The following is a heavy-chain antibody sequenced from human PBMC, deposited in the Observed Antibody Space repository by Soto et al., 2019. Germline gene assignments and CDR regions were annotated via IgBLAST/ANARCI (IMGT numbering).Heavy chain of an antibody. J-gene: IGHJ6*02. Sequence: GGSLRLSCAASGFTFSSFTMNWVRQAPGKGLEWVSGIGGGAGRTYYADSVKGRCTISRDSSKDTIYLQMNSLRAEDTAIYSCAKSRSSFFYYGRDVWGQGTRVTASS. CDR2: IGGGAGRT. V-gene: IGHV3-23*01. CDR1: GFTFSSFT. D-gene: IGHD3-10*01. CDR3: AKSRSSFFYYGRDV.